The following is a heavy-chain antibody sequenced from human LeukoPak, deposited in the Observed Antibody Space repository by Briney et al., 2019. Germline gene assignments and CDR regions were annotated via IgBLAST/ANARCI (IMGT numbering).Heavy chain of an antibody. J-gene: IGHJ6*03. V-gene: IGHV1-18*01. CDR1: GYTFTSYG. CDR2: ISAYNGNT. CDR3: ARVPLPYYYMDV. Sequence: ASVKVSCTASGYTFTSYGISWVRQAPGQGPEWMGWISAYNGNTNYAQKLQGRVTMATDTSTSTAYMELRSLRSDDTAVYYCARVPLPYYYMDVWGKGTTVTVSS.